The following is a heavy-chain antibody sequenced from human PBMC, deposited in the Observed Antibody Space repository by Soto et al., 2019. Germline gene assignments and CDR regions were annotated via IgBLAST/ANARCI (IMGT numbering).Heavy chain of an antibody. Sequence: ASVKVSCKASGGTFSSYAISWVRQAPGQGLEWMGGIIPILGIANYAQKFQGRVTITADKSTSTAYMELSSLRSEDTAVFSGANPATYCSSTSCYTGFDYWGQGTLVTVSS. D-gene: IGHD2-2*02. CDR1: GGTFSSYA. V-gene: IGHV1-69*10. J-gene: IGHJ4*02. CDR2: IIPILGIA. CDR3: ANPATYCSSTSCYTGFDY.